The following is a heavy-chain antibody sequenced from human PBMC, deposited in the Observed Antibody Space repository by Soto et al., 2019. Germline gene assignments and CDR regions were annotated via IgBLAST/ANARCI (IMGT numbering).Heavy chain of an antibody. D-gene: IGHD2-15*01. J-gene: IGHJ5*02. V-gene: IGHV3-21*01. CDR2: ISSSSSYI. CDR1: GFTFSSYS. Sequence: GGSLRLSCAASGFTFSSYSMNWVRQAPGKGLEWVSSISSSSSYIYYADSVKGRFTISRDNAKNSLYLQMNSLRAEDTAVYYCARDPPYCSGGSCYLYNWFDPWGQGTLVTVSS. CDR3: ARDPPYCSGGSCYLYNWFDP.